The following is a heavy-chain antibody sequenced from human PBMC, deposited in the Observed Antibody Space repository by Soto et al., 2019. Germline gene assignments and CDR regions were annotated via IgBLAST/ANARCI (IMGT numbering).Heavy chain of an antibody. Sequence: QVQLVQSGAEVKKPGASVKVSCKASGYTFTSYGISWVRQAPGQGLEWMGWISAYNGNTNYAQKLQGRVTRTTDTSTSTAYMELRSLRSDDTAVYYCARDQRRSSSKLYYYYYGMDVWGQGNTVTVSS. D-gene: IGHD6-13*01. CDR2: ISAYNGNT. CDR1: GYTFTSYG. V-gene: IGHV1-18*01. J-gene: IGHJ6*02. CDR3: ARDQRRSSSKLYYYYYGMDV.